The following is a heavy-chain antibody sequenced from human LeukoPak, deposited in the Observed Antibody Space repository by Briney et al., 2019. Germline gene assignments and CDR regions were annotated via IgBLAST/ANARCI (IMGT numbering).Heavy chain of an antibody. D-gene: IGHD3-16*01. V-gene: IGHV1-58*02. CDR2: IVVGSGNT. CDR3: AAQIGDYDYVWGSYPD. Sequence: EASVKVSFKASGFTFTSSAMQWVRQARGQRLEWIGWIVVGSGNTNYAQKFQERVTITRDMSTSTAYMELSSLRSEDTAVYYCAAQIGDYDYVWGSYPDWGQGTLVTVSS. CDR1: GFTFTSSA. J-gene: IGHJ4*02.